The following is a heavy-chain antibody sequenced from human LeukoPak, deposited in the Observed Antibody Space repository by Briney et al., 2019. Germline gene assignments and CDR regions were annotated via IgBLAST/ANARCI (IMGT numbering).Heavy chain of an antibody. V-gene: IGHV4-38-2*01. Sequence: SETLSLTCAVSHYSVSSADYWGWIRQPPGKGLEWIGSIYHSGGTYYNPSLKSRATISINTSKNQFSLNLRSVTAADTAVYYCARVPRGQLCDYWGQGTLVTVSS. D-gene: IGHD2-2*01. J-gene: IGHJ4*02. CDR3: ARVPRGQLCDY. CDR1: HYSVSSADY. CDR2: IYHSGGT.